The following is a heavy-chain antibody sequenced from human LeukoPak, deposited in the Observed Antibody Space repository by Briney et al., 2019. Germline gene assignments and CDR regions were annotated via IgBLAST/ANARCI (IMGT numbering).Heavy chain of an antibody. Sequence: GGSLRLSCSASGFTYTDYSMRWVRQVPGKGPECVSGISRPGVYKSYAAHVNRRSTMFTDNYTAMIFLQMISMRAADTTIYYCVKNEPGRNWNDMDSWGQGTTVIVSS. CDR1: GFTYTDYS. J-gene: IGHJ6*02. V-gene: IGHV3-23*01. CDR3: VKNEPGRNWNDMDS. D-gene: IGHD4-23*01. CDR2: ISRPGVYK.